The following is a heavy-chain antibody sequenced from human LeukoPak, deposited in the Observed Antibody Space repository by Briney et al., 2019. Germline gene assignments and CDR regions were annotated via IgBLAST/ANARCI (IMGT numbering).Heavy chain of an antibody. J-gene: IGHJ4*02. V-gene: IGHV3-30*18. Sequence: GGSLRLSCAASGFTFSSYDMHWVRQAPGKGLEWVTVISYDGSNKYYGDSVKGRFTISRDNSKNTLYLKMNSLRAEDTAVYYCAKEGSDGDFDYWGQGTLVTVSS. CDR1: GFTFSSYD. CDR2: ISYDGSNK. D-gene: IGHD1-26*01. CDR3: AKEGSDGDFDY.